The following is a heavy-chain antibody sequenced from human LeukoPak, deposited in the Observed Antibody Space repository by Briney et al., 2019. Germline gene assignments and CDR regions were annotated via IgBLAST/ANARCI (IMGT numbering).Heavy chain of an antibody. D-gene: IGHD2-15*01. V-gene: IGHV3-33*01. CDR2: IWYDGSNK. J-gene: IGHJ4*02. CDR1: GFTFRSYG. Sequence: GKSLRLSCAASGFTFRSYGMHWVRQAPGKGLEWVAVIWYDGSNKYYADSVKGRFTISRGNSENTLYLQMNSLRAEDTALYYCAREQCGGNTCYQFDYWGQGTLVTVSS. CDR3: AREQCGGNTCYQFDY.